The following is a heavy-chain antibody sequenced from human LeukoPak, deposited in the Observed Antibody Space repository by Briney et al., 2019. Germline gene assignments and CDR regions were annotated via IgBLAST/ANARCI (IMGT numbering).Heavy chain of an antibody. Sequence: PGGSLRLSCAASGFTFSSYNMNWVRQAPGKGLEWVSSITSSSSYTFYADSVKGRFTISRDNAKNSLYLQMNSLRAEDTAVYYCAREKRDIVATISVSDYWGQGTLVTVSS. J-gene: IGHJ4*02. CDR2: ITSSSSYT. CDR3: AREKRDIVATISVSDY. CDR1: GFTFSSYN. V-gene: IGHV3-21*01. D-gene: IGHD5-12*01.